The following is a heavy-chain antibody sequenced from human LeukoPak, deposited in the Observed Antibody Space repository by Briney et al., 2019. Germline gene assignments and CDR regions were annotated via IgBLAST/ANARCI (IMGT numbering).Heavy chain of an antibody. J-gene: IGHJ4*02. V-gene: IGHV1-2*06. CDR1: GYTFTGYY. D-gene: IGHD6-13*01. Sequence: ASVKVSCKASGYTFTGYYMHWVRQAPGQGLEWMGRINPNSGGTNYAQKFQGRVTMTRDTSISTAYMELSRLRSDDTAGYYCARGSRRYSSSWYGVYWGQGTLVTVSS. CDR3: ARGSRRYSSSWYGVY. CDR2: INPNSGGT.